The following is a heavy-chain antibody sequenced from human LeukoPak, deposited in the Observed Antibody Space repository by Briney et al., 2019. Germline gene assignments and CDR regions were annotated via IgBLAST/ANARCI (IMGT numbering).Heavy chain of an antibody. CDR2: INPNSGGT. CDR3: ARGRRGRANFDY. V-gene: IGHV1-2*02. J-gene: IGHJ4*02. CDR1: GYTFTGYC. D-gene: IGHD2-15*01. Sequence: EASVKVSCKASGYTFTGYCMHWVRQAPGQGLEWMGWINPNSGGTNYAQKFQGRVTMTRDTSISTAYMELSSLRSEDTAVYYCARGRRGRANFDYWGQGTLVTVSS.